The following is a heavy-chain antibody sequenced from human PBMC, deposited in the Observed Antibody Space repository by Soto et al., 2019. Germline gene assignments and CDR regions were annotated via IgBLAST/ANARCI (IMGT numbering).Heavy chain of an antibody. CDR2: LWFDGSNE. CDR1: GFPFSRYE. D-gene: IGHD3-10*01. CDR3: AKVLYASESFDSEEAPYGMDV. J-gene: IGHJ6*02. Sequence: PGGSLRPSCEASGFPFSRYEMTWVRKAPGKGLEWVAGLWFDGSNEYYADSVQGRFTISRDNSKNTLYLQMDSLRAEDTAVYYCAKVLYASESFDSEEAPYGMDVWGQGTTVTVSS. V-gene: IGHV3-33*06.